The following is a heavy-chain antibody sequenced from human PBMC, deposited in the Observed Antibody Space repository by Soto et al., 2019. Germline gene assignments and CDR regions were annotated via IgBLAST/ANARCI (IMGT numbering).Heavy chain of an antibody. J-gene: IGHJ3*02. V-gene: IGHV3-23*01. CDR2: ISGSGGST. CDR1: GFTVSSYA. CDR3: ANDLIPKRFLEWLPQTSDAFDI. D-gene: IGHD3-3*01. Sequence: GGSLRLSCAASGFTVSSYAMSWVRQAPGKGLEWVSAISGSGGSTYYADSVKGRFTISRDNSNNTLYLQMNSLRAEDTAVYYGANDLIPKRFLEWLPQTSDAFDIWGQGTMVTVSS.